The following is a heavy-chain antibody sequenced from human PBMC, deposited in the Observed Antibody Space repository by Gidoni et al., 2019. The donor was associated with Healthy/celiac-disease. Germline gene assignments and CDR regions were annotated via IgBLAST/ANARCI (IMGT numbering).Heavy chain of an antibody. CDR3: AKDRRKWVRGAKDAFDI. V-gene: IGHV3-23*01. D-gene: IGHD3-10*01. Sequence: EVQLLASGGGLVQPGGSLRLSCAASGFTFSSYAMSWVRQAPGKGLEWVSAISGSGGSTYYADSVKGRFTISRDNSKNTLYLQMNSLRAEDTAVYYCAKDRRKWVRGAKDAFDIWGQGTMVTVSS. J-gene: IGHJ3*02. CDR1: GFTFSSYA. CDR2: ISGSGGST.